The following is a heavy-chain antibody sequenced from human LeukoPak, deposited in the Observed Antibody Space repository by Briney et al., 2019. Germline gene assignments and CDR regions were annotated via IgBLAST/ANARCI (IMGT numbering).Heavy chain of an antibody. D-gene: IGHD6-25*01. CDR1: GGSFSGYY. V-gene: IGHV4-34*01. Sequence: SETLSLTCAVYGGSFSGYYWSWIRQPPGKGLEWIGEINHSGSTNYNPSLKSRVTISVDTSKNQFSLQLSSVTAADTAVYYCARAAPRSPFDYWGQRTLVTVSS. CDR3: ARAAPRSPFDY. J-gene: IGHJ4*02. CDR2: INHSGST.